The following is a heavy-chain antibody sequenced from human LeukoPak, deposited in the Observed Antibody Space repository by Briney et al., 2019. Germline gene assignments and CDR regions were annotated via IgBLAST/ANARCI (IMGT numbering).Heavy chain of an antibody. CDR1: GYTFTGYY. J-gene: IGHJ6*03. V-gene: IGHV1-2*02. CDR2: INPNSGGT. D-gene: IGHD2-2*01. Sequence: ASVTVSCTASGYTFTGYYMHWVRQAPGQGLEWMGWINPNSGGTNYAQKFQGRVTMTRDTSISTAYMELSRLRSDDTAVYYCASSSTVYYYYMDVWGKGTTVTVSS. CDR3: ASSSTVYYYYMDV.